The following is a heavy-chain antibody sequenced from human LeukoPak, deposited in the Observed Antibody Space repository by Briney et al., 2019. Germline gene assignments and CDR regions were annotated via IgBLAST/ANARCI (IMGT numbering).Heavy chain of an antibody. CDR3: ARDVWELLSGLVY. V-gene: IGHV3-21*01. J-gene: IGHJ4*02. CDR2: ISSSSSYI. CDR1: GFTFSSYS. Sequence: GGSLRLSCAASGFTFSSYSMNWVRQAPGKGLEWVSSISSSSSYIYYADSVKGRFTISRDNAKNSLYLQMNSLRAEDTAVYYCARDVWELLSGLVYWGQGTLVTVSS. D-gene: IGHD2-15*01.